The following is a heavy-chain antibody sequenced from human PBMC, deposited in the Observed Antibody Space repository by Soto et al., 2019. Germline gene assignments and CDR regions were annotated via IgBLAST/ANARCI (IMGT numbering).Heavy chain of an antibody. CDR1: GFTFSSYA. CDR2: ISGSGGST. D-gene: IGHD3-10*01. V-gene: IGHV3-23*01. J-gene: IGHJ4*02. CDR3: AKALNYYGSGSYYNY. Sequence: EVQLLESGGGLVQPGGSLRLSCAASGFTFSSYAMSWVRQAPGKGLEWVSAISGSGGSTYYADSVKGRFTISRDNSKNTLYLQMNSLRAEDTAVYYCAKALNYYGSGSYYNYGRQGTLVAVSS.